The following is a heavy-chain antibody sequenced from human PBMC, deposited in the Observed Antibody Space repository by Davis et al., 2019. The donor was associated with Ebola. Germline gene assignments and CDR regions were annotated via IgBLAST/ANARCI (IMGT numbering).Heavy chain of an antibody. J-gene: IGHJ4*02. D-gene: IGHD3-22*01. CDR1: GFTFSSYS. Sequence: GESLKISCAASGFTFSSYSMNWVRQAPGKGLEWVSSISSSSSYIYYADSVKGRFTISRDNAKNSLYLQMNSLRAEDTAVYYCATDADYDEDFDYWGQGTLVTVSS. CDR3: ATDADYDEDFDY. V-gene: IGHV3-21*01. CDR2: ISSSSSYI.